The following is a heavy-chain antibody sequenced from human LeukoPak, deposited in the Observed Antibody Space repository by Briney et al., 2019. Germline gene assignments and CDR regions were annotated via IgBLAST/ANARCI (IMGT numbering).Heavy chain of an antibody. CDR1: GASRSRTGFY. D-gene: IGHD2-15*01. J-gene: IGHJ4*01. Sequence: SETLSLTCTVSGASRSRTGFYWGWIRQPPGKGLEWIGSLYSSGRTEYNSSLRSRVTISVNTSENQFSLKLTTVTAADTDVYYCVLGYCSGGGCYFFDYWGHGTLVTVSS. CDR2: LYSSGRT. CDR3: VLGYCSGGGCYFFDY. V-gene: IGHV4-39*01.